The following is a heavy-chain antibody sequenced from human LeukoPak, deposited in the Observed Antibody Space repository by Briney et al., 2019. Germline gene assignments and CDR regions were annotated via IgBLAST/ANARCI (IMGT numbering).Heavy chain of an antibody. D-gene: IGHD6-19*01. Sequence: GGSLRLSCAASGFTVNSYYMGWVRQAPGKGLEWVSVIYSGGDTYYADSVKGRFTISRDNSKNMIYLEINSLKAEVTAVYYCAKERNLEIAVAGTIFDYWGQGTLVTVSS. CDR3: AKERNLEIAVAGTIFDY. CDR1: GFTVNSYY. CDR2: IYSGGDT. V-gene: IGHV3-66*01. J-gene: IGHJ4*02.